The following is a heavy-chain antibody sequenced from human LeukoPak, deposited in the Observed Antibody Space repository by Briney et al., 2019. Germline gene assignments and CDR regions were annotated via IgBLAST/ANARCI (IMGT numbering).Heavy chain of an antibody. CDR2: ISSGGST. V-gene: IGHV4-39*07. D-gene: IGHD2-2*01. Sequence: SETLSLTCTVSGGSISSSGYYWGWIRQPPGKGLEWIGSISSGGSTHCIPSLKSRVTISVDTSKNQFSLKLSSVTAADTAVYYCASTPGYCSSTSCNYYYYYGMDVWGQGTTVTVSS. CDR1: GGSISSSGYY. CDR3: ASTPGYCSSTSCNYYYYYGMDV. J-gene: IGHJ6*02.